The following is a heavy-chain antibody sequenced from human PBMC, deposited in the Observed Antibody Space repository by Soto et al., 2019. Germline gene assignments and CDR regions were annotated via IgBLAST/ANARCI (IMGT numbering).Heavy chain of an antibody. V-gene: IGHV1-69*01. CDR3: AESDCSGGSCHREYTDYSYYYGMDV. CDR2: MIPIFGTA. CDR1: GGAFSSYT. J-gene: IGHJ6*01. D-gene: IGHD2-15*01. Sequence: SVQVFFRASGGAFSSYTISWVREAPGQGLEWMGGMIPIFGTANYAQKFQGRVTITADESTSTAYMELSSLRSEDTAVYYCAESDCSGGSCHREYTDYSYYYGMDVWGQGTPVTVSS.